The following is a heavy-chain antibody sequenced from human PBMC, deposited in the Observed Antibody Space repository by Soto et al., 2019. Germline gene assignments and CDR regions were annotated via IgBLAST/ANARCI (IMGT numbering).Heavy chain of an antibody. CDR3: AREPLDGMDV. CDR2: IYHTGNT. CDR1: GGSVNTGDNY. V-gene: IGHV4-30-4*01. J-gene: IGHJ6*02. Sequence: HVQLHQPGPRLVKPSQTLSLECSVIGGSVNTGDNYWSWVRQSPGRGLEWIGYIYHTGNTFYKPALENRVTMSVDASKNSFSLTLSSVTAADTAVCFCAREPLDGMDVWGQGTNVTVSS.